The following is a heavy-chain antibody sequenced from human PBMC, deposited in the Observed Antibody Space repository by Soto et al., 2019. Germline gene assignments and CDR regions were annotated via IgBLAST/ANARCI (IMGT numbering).Heavy chain of an antibody. D-gene: IGHD3-22*01. J-gene: IGHJ6*02. CDR2: ISAYNGNT. CDR3: ARDPGYYDSSGYYPAYYYGMDV. Sequence: ASVKVCCKASGYTFTSYGISWVRQAPGQGLEWMGWISAYNGNTNYAQKLQGRVTMTTDTSTSTAYMELRSLRSDDTAVYYCARDPGYYDSSGYYPAYYYGMDVWGQGTTVTVSS. CDR1: GYTFTSYG. V-gene: IGHV1-18*01.